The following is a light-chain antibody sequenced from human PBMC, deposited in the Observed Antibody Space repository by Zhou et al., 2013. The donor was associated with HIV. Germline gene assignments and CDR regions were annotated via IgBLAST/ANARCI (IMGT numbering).Light chain of an antibody. CDR3: QKYNSAPRT. J-gene: IGKJ1*01. V-gene: IGKV1-27*01. Sequence: DIQMTQSPSSLSASVGDRVTITCQASHDISDYLNWYQQKPGKVPNLLIYAASTLQSGVPSRFSGSGFGTDFTLTISSLQPEDVATYYCQKYNSAPRTFGQGTKVEIK. CDR1: HDISDY. CDR2: AAS.